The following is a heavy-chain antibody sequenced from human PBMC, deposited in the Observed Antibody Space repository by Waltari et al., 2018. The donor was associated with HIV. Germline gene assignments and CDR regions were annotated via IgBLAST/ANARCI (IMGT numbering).Heavy chain of an antibody. CDR1: GYSISSDYY. D-gene: IGHD5-18*01. CDR3: GSGSRRGHSHGIDY. J-gene: IGHJ4*02. Sequence: QVQLHESGPGMVKPSETLSLTRAVSGYSISSDYYWGWIRQPPGKGLEWIGSASRSGSTYYSPSLKSRVTISLDTSKNQFSLKLNSVAAADTAVYYCGSGSRRGHSHGIDYWGQGTLVTVSS. V-gene: IGHV4-38-2*01. CDR2: ASRSGST.